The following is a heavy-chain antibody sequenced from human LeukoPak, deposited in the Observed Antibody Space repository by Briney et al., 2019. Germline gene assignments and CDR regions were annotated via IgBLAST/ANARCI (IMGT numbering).Heavy chain of an antibody. J-gene: IGHJ4*02. D-gene: IGHD3-16*01. CDR1: GFTFSSAW. CDR2: IKDDGSDK. Sequence: GGSLRLSCAASGFTFSSAWMTWVRQAPGKGLEWVATIKDDGSDKYYVDSVKGRFTISRDNAKKSLWLQMNSLRVEDAAMYYCADLGSRDWGQGTLVTVSS. V-gene: IGHV3-7*01. CDR3: ADLGSRD.